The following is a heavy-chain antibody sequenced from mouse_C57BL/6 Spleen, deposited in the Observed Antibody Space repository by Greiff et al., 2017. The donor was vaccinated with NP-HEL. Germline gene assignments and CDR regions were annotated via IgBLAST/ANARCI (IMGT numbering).Heavy chain of an antibody. J-gene: IGHJ2*01. CDR1: GFTFSSYS. D-gene: IGHD4-1*01. CDR2: ISDGGSYT. CDR3: ARERGANWDAFDY. V-gene: IGHV5-4*01. Sequence: EVKLVESGGGLVKPGGSLKLSCAASGFTFSSYSMSWVRQTPEKRLEWVATISDGGSYTYYPDNVKGRFTISRDNAKNNLYLQMSHLKSEDTAMYDCARERGANWDAFDYWGQGTTLTVSS.